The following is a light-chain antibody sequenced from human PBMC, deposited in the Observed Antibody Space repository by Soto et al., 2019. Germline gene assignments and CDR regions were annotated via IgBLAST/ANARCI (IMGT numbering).Light chain of an antibody. Sequence: EIVLTQSPGTLSLSPGERATLSCRASQSVSSSYLAWYRQKHGQXPRLLIYDASNRATGIPARFSGSGSGTDLTLNISSLEPEDVAVYYCQQRSNWPLTFGGGTKVDIK. CDR2: DAS. CDR1: QSVSSSY. V-gene: IGKV3-11*01. CDR3: QQRSNWPLT. J-gene: IGKJ4*01.